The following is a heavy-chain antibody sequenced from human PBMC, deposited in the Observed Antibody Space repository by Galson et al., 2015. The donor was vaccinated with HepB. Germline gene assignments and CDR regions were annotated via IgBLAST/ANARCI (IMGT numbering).Heavy chain of an antibody. D-gene: IGHD6-19*01. J-gene: IGHJ4*02. CDR3: ARDLGWPQGPMVY. CDR1: GFTFSSYG. CDR2: IWYDGNNK. V-gene: IGHV3-33*01. Sequence: SLRLSCAASGFTFSSYGMHWVRQAPGKGLEWVAVIWYDGNNKYYADSVKGRFTISRDNSKNTLYLQMNSLRAEDTAVYYCARDLGWPQGPMVYWGQGTLVTVSS.